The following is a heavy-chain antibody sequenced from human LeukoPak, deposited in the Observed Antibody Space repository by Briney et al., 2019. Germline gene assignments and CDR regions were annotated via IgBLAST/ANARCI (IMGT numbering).Heavy chain of an antibody. CDR1: GFTFSSYS. D-gene: IGHD3-9*01. J-gene: IGHJ4*02. CDR2: ISSSSSYI. CDR3: AKMNVLTGYYTPNFDF. V-gene: IGHV3-21*04. Sequence: GGSLRLSCAASGFTFSSYSMNWVRQAPGKGLEWVSSISSSSSYIYYADSVKGRFTISRDNAKNSLYLQMNSLSAEDTAVYYCAKMNVLTGYYTPNFDFWGQGTLVTVSS.